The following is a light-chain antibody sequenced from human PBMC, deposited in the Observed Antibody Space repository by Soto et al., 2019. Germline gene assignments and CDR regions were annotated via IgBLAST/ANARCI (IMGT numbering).Light chain of an antibody. CDR1: SSDVGGYNY. CDR2: DVS. Sequence: QSALTHPASVSGYPGQSITISCTGTSSDVGGYNYVSWYQQHPGKAPKLMIYDVSNRPSGVSNRFSGSKSGNTASLSISGLQAEDEADYYCSSYTSSITLVFGGGTKLTVL. J-gene: IGLJ2*01. V-gene: IGLV2-14*03. CDR3: SSYTSSITLV.